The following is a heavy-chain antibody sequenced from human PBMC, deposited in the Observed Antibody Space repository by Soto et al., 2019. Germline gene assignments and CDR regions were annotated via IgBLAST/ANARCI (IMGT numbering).Heavy chain of an antibody. D-gene: IGHD5-12*01. V-gene: IGHV1-69*06. CDR1: GGTFSSYS. J-gene: IGHJ3*02. CDR2: IIPIFGTA. CDR3: ARDREMATSTGDAFDI. Sequence: SVNVSCKPSGGTFSSYSISWVRRAPGQGLEWMGGIIPIFGTANYAQKFQGRVTVTADKSTSTAYMELSSLRSEDTAVYYCARDREMATSTGDAFDIWGQGTMVTVSS.